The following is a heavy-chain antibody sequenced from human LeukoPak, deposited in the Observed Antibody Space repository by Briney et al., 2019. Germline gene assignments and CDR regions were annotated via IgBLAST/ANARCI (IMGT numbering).Heavy chain of an antibody. Sequence: SETLSLTCAVSGGSISSGNWWSWVRQPPGKGLEWIGEISHSGSTNYNPSLKSRVTISVDKSKNQFSLKLSSVTAADTAVYYCARVKGGSGWFYSDYWGQGTLVTVSS. V-gene: IGHV4-4*02. CDR1: GGSISSGNW. D-gene: IGHD6-19*01. CDR3: ARVKGGSGWFYSDY. J-gene: IGHJ4*02. CDR2: ISHSGST.